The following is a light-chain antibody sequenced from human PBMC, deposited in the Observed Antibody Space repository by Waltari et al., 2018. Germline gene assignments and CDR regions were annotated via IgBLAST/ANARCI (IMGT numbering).Light chain of an antibody. Sequence: ETVLTQSPGTPSLSPGERATLSCRASQSVTSSHLAWYQQKPGQAPRLLIYGASSRATGIPDRFSGSGSGTDFTLTITRLEPEDFAVYYCQQYGNSPRTFGQGTEVEIK. J-gene: IGKJ1*01. CDR1: QSVTSSH. V-gene: IGKV3-20*01. CDR2: GAS. CDR3: QQYGNSPRT.